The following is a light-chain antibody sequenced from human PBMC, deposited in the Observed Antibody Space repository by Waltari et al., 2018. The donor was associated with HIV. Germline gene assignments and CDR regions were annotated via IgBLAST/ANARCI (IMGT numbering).Light chain of an antibody. CDR1: ASHLGAGFD. CDR2: GDT. CDR3: QSYDISLTGLWV. V-gene: IGLV1-40*01. Sequence: SVLTQPPSVSGAPGQSVSIPCSGNASHLGAGFDVHWYRQSPGTAPKLVIFGDTVRPSGVTDRFSGSRSLNSVSLDISGLRAEDAGDYYCQSYDISLTGLWVFGGGTKLTVL. J-gene: IGLJ3*02.